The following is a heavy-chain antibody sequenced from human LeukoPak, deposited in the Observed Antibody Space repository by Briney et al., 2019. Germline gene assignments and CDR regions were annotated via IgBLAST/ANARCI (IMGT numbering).Heavy chain of an antibody. Sequence: PSETLSLTCTVAGGSISTYYWSWIRQSPGKGLEWIGYIYNSGSTNYNLSLKSRVTITVDTSKNQFSLKLRSVTAADTAVYYCARDLTAQNWFDPWGQGTLVTVSS. CDR2: IYNSGST. CDR3: ARDLTAQNWFDP. V-gene: IGHV4-59*01. CDR1: GGSISTYY. J-gene: IGHJ5*02.